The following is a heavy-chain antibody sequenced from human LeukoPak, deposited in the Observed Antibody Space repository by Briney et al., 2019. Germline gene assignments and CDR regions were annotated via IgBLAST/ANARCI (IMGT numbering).Heavy chain of an antibody. V-gene: IGHV4-59*01. J-gene: IGHJ6*03. CDR1: GGSISSYY. CDR2: IYYSGST. CDR3: ARVLPALYYYYMDV. Sequence: PSETLSLTCTVSGGSISSYYWSWIRQPPGQGLEWFGYIYYSGSTNYNPSLKSRVTISVDTAKNQFSLKLSSVTAADTAVYYCARVLPALYYYYMDVWGKGTTVTVSS. D-gene: IGHD2-2*01.